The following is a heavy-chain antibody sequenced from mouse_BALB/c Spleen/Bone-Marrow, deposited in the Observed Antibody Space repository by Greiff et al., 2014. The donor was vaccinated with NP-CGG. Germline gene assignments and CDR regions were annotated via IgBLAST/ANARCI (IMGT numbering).Heavy chain of an antibody. J-gene: IGHJ2*01. CDR3: ARYYYGSSYFDY. CDR1: GFNIKDTY. D-gene: IGHD1-1*01. CDR2: IDPANGNT. V-gene: IGHV14-3*02. Sequence: VQLQQSGAELVKPGASVKLSCTASGFNIKDTYMHWVEQRPEQGLEWIGRIDPANGNTKYDPKFQGKATITADTSSNTAYLQLSSLTSEDTAVYYCARYYYGSSYFDYWGQGTTLPVSS.